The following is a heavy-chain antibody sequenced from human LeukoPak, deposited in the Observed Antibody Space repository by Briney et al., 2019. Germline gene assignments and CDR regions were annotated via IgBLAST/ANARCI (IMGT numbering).Heavy chain of an antibody. CDR1: GGPISSSSYY. J-gene: IGHJ4*02. V-gene: IGHV4-61*02. D-gene: IGHD6-19*01. CDR3: ARGGLDPFDY. CDR2: IYTSGST. Sequence: SETLSLTCTVSGGPISSSSYYWSWIRQPAGKGLEWIGRIYTSGSTNYNPSLKSRVTMSVDTSKNQFSLKLSSVTAADTAVYYCARGGLDPFDYWGQGTLVTVSS.